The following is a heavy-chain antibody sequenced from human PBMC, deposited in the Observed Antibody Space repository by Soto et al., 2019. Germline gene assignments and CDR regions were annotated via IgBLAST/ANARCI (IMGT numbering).Heavy chain of an antibody. CDR1: GFTFSSYG. CDR3: ASLPLFIAAAGTGTGGDAFDI. CDR2: IWYDGSNK. V-gene: IGHV3-33*01. Sequence: GSLRLSCAASGFTFSSYGMHWVRQAPGKGLEWVAVIWYDGSNKYYADSVKGRFTISRDNSKNTLYLQMNSLRAEDTAVYYCASLPLFIAAAGTGTGGDAFDIWGQGTMVTVSS. D-gene: IGHD6-13*01. J-gene: IGHJ3*02.